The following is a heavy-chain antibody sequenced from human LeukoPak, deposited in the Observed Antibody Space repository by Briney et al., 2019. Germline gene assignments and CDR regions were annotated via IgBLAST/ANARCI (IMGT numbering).Heavy chain of an antibody. Sequence: SETLSLTCTVSGGSISSYYWSWIRQPPGKGLEWIGYIYYSGSTNYNPSLKSRVTISVDTSKNQFSLKLSSVTAADTAVYYCARGEQWLVGGWFDPWGQGTLVTVSS. V-gene: IGHV4-59*01. D-gene: IGHD6-19*01. CDR2: IYYSGST. CDR3: ARGEQWLVGGWFDP. CDR1: GGSISSYY. J-gene: IGHJ5*02.